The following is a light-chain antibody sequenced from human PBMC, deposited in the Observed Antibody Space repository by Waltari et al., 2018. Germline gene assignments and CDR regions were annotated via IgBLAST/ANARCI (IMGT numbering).Light chain of an antibody. Sequence: QSALTQAAPVSGSPGQPIPISCPGTSRDGGGYNYVPCYQQHPGKAPKLIIYDVSNRPSGVSNRFSGSKSGNTASLTISGLQAEDEADYYCNSYASSNTRVFGGGTKLTVL. J-gene: IGLJ3*02. CDR1: SRDGGGYNY. V-gene: IGLV2-14*03. CDR2: DVS. CDR3: NSYASSNTRV.